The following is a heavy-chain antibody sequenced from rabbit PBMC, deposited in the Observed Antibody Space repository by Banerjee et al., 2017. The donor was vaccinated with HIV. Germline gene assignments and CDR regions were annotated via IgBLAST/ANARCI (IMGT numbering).Heavy chain of an antibody. CDR1: GFSFSNSYW. CDR3: ARGDAADVGDGLNL. D-gene: IGHD2-1*01. CDR2: IYTGNGNT. J-gene: IGHJ4*01. V-gene: IGHV1S45*01. Sequence: QEQLEESGGDLVKPEGSLTLTCTASGFSFSNSYWMCWVRQAPGKGLEWIGCIYTGNGNTYYATWAKGRFTISKTSSTTVTLQMTSLTAADTATYFCARGDAADVGDGLNLWGPGTLVTVS.